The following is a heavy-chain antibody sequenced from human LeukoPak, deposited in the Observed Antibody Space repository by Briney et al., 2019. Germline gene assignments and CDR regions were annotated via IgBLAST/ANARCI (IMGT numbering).Heavy chain of an antibody. J-gene: IGHJ4*02. CDR1: GYTFTGYY. CDR2: IIPIFGTA. V-gene: IGHV1-69*05. Sequence: GASVKVSCKASGYTFTGYYMHWVRQAPGQGLEWMGGIIPIFGTANYAQKFQGRVTITTDESTSTAYMELSSLRSEDTAVYYCAGASYFDYWGQGTLVTVSS. CDR3: AGASYFDY.